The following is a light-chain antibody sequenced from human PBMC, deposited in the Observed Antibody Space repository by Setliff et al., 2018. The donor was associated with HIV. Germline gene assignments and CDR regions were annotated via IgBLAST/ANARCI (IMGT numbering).Light chain of an antibody. V-gene: IGLV3-21*03. Sequence: SYELTQPPSVSVAPGKTARITCGGNNIGSKSVHWYQQKPGQAPVLVVYDNGDRPSGIPERFSGSNSGNTATLTISRVEAGDEADYYCQVWDSSSDHHYVFGTGTKV. J-gene: IGLJ1*01. CDR1: NIGSKS. CDR2: DNG. CDR3: QVWDSSSDHHYV.